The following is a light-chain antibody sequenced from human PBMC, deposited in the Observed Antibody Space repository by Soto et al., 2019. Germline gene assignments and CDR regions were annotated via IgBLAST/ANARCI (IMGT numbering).Light chain of an antibody. Sequence: SGLTQSPGTLSLSPGERATLSCRASQSVSSSYLAWYQQKPGQAPRLLIYGASSRATGIPDRFSGSGSGTDFTLTISRLEPEDFAVYYCQHYGRPPVAFGQRTMVDIK. CDR3: QHYGRPPVA. V-gene: IGKV3-20*01. CDR1: QSVSSSY. CDR2: GAS. J-gene: IGKJ1*01.